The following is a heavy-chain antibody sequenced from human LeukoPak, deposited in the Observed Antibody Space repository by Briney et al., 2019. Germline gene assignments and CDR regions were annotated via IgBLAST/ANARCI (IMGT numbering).Heavy chain of an antibody. J-gene: IGHJ4*02. CDR1: GYTFTDYY. CDR2: INPNSGGT. D-gene: IGHD3-10*01. CDR3: ARGVPGTYYFFDY. V-gene: IGHV1-2*02. Sequence: ASVKVSCKASGYTFTDYYIHWVRQAPGQGLEWMGWINPNSGGTSYAQNFRGRVTMSRDTSINTAYMELTGLRSDDTAVYYCARGVPGTYYFFDYWGQGTLVTVSS.